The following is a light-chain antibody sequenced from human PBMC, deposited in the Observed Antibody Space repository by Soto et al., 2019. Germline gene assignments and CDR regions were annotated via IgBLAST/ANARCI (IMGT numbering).Light chain of an antibody. CDR1: SSDVGSYDH. CDR2: EVS. CDR3: IPYTGSSTSYV. J-gene: IGLJ1*01. V-gene: IGLV2-14*01. Sequence: QSVLAQPASVSGSPGQSITISCSGTSSDVGSYDHVAWYQQFPGKTPKLMIYEVSNRPSGVSSRFSGSKSGNTASLTISGLQAEDEADYYCIPYTGSSTSYVFGSGTKVTV.